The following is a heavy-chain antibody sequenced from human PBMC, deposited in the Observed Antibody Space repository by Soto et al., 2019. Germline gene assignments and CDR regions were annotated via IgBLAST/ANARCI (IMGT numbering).Heavy chain of an antibody. CDR3: ARGVVVVAATHSINWFDP. CDR1: GFTFITYD. Sequence: ASVKVSCKASGFTFITYDFSWVRQAAGQGLEWMGWMNPNNGNAGFAQKFRGRINMTRNTSISTAYLELSSLRSDDTAVYYCARGVVVVAATHSINWFDPWGQGTLVTVSS. CDR2: MNPNNGNA. D-gene: IGHD2-15*01. J-gene: IGHJ5*02. V-gene: IGHV1-8*01.